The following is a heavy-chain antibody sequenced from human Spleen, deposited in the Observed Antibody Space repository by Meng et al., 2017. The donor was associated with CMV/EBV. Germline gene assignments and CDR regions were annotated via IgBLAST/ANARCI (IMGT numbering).Heavy chain of an antibody. CDR1: GFTFDDHG. Sequence: GESLKISCAASGFTFDDHGMTWVRQVPGKGLEWVSGINWNGRDTDYADSVKGRFTISRDNANNSLHLQMNSLRAEDTALYYCVRLPIVGFSNNWYDHWGQGAMVTVSS. J-gene: IGHJ5*02. D-gene: IGHD5-18*01. V-gene: IGHV3-20*04. CDR2: INWNGRDT. CDR3: VRLPIVGFSNNWYDH.